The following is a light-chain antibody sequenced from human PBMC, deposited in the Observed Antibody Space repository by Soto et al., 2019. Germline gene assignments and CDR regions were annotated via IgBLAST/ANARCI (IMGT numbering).Light chain of an antibody. CDR2: KVT. CDR3: SSYSSSSISYV. CDR1: SSDVGGYKY. J-gene: IGLJ1*01. V-gene: IGLV2-14*01. Sequence: QSALTQPASVSGSPGQSITISCAGSSSDVGGYKYVSWYQQLPGNAPKLIIYKVTIRPSGVSNRFSGSKSGNTASLTISGLQAEDEADYYCSSYSSSSISYVFGTGTKLTVL.